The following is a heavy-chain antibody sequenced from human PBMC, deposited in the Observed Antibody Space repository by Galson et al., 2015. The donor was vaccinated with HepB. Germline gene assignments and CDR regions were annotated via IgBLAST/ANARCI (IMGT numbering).Heavy chain of an antibody. D-gene: IGHD5-18*01. CDR3: ARAVGGYSYGYN. CDR1: TFSSYS. J-gene: IGHJ4*02. Sequence: TFSSYSMNWVRQAPGKGLEWVSSISSSSSYIYYADSVKGRFTISRDNAKNSLYLQMNSLRAEDTAVYYCARAVGGYSYGYNWGQGTLVTVSS. CDR2: ISSSSSYI. V-gene: IGHV3-21*01.